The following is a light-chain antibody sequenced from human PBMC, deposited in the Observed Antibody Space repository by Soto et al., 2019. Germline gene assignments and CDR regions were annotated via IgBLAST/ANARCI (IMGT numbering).Light chain of an antibody. V-gene: IGKV3-15*01. CDR1: QSVSSN. CDR3: QQYNNWPPWT. J-gene: IGKJ1*01. Sequence: EIGMTQSPATLSVSPGERATLSCRASQSVSSNLAWYQQKPGQALRLLIYGASTRATGIPARFSGSGSGTEFTLTISSLQSEDFAVYYCQQYNNWPPWTFGQGTKVDIK. CDR2: GAS.